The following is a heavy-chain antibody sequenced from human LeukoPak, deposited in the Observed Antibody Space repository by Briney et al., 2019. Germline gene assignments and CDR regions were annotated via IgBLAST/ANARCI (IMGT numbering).Heavy chain of an antibody. Sequence: SETLSLTCTVSGGSISSSSYYWGWIRQPPGKGLEWIGSIYYSGSTYYNPSLKSRVTISVDTSKNKFSLKLSSVTAADTAVYYCARYQPALYCSSTSCSYYYVDVWGKGTTVTVSS. CDR1: GGSISSSSYY. J-gene: IGHJ6*03. CDR2: IYYSGST. V-gene: IGHV4-39*07. CDR3: ARYQPALYCSSTSCSYYYVDV. D-gene: IGHD2-2*01.